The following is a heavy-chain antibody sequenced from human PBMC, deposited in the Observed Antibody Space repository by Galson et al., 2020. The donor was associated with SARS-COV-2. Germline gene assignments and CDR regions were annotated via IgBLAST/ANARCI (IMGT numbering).Heavy chain of an antibody. Sequence: TGGSLRLSCAASGFTFSSYKMNWVRQAPGKGLEWVSYISRSGSTIYYADSVKGRFTISRDNAKNSLYLQMNSLRAEDTAVYYCATPRFTYYYDSSGYGAFDIWGQGTMVTVSS. CDR1: GFTFSSYK. CDR3: ATPRFTYYYDSSGYGAFDI. D-gene: IGHD3-22*01. V-gene: IGHV3-48*03. J-gene: IGHJ3*02. CDR2: ISRSGSTI.